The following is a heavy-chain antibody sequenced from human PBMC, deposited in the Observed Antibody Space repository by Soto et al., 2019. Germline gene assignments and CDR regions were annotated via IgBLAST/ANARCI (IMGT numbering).Heavy chain of an antibody. CDR3: ARQGTFGGAILGVVIDYYYYGMDV. Sequence: PGESLNTSRNGSGYSFTSYWISWVRQMPGKGLEGMGRIDPSDSYTNYSPSLQGHVTISADKYIRTAYLQWSSLKASDTAMYYCARQGTFGGAILGVVIDYYYYGMDVWGQGTTVTVSS. J-gene: IGHJ6*02. D-gene: IGHD3-3*01. CDR1: GYSFTSYW. CDR2: IDPSDSYT. V-gene: IGHV5-10-1*01.